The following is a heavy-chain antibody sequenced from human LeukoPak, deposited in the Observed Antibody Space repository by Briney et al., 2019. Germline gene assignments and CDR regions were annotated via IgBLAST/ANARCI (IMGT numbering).Heavy chain of an antibody. CDR1: GFTFSSYW. Sequence: PGGSLRLSCAASGFTFSSYWMSWVRQAPGKGLEWVSYISSSGSTIYYADSVKGRFTISRDNAKNSLYLQMNSLRAGDTAVYYCARAGGYYGSGSYLAYWGQGTLVTVSS. CDR2: ISSSGSTI. CDR3: ARAGGYYGSGSYLAY. V-gene: IGHV3-48*04. D-gene: IGHD3-10*01. J-gene: IGHJ4*02.